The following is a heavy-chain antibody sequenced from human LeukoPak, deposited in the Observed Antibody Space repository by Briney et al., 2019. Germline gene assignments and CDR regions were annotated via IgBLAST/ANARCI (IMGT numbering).Heavy chain of an antibody. CDR2: ISPYSGNT. CDR1: GYSFTTSG. CDR3: AKGVGSEFTWFDP. J-gene: IGHJ5*02. V-gene: IGHV1-18*01. Sequence: GASVKVSCKASGYSFTTSGVTWVRRAPGQGLEWMGWISPYSGNTKYAQNLQGRVTMTTDTSTSTTYMEVRSLRSDDTAVYYCAKGVGSEFTWFDPWGQGTQVIVSS. D-gene: IGHD3-10*01.